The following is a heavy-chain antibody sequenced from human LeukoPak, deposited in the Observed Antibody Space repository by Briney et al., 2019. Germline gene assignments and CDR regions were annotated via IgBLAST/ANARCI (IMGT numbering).Heavy chain of an antibody. D-gene: IGHD3-22*01. CDR2: IYYSGST. CDR3: ARLSGYYYELDY. J-gene: IGHJ4*02. Sequence: PSETLSLTCTVSGGSISSYYWSWIRQPPGKGLEWIGYIYYSGSTNYNPSLKSRVTISVDASKNQFSLKLSSVTAADTAVYYCARLSGYYYELDYWGQGTLVTVSS. V-gene: IGHV4-59*08. CDR1: GGSISSYY.